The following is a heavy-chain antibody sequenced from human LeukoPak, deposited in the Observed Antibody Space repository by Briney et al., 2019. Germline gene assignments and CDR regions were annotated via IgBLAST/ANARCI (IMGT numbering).Heavy chain of an antibody. CDR1: GGSISSGGYS. D-gene: IGHD3-22*01. J-gene: IGHJ4*02. CDR2: IYHSGST. Sequence: PSETLSLTCAVSGGSISSGGYSWSWIRQPPGKGLEWIGYIYHSGSTYYNPSLKSRVTISVDRSKNQFSLKLSSVTAADTAVYYCARSSGYYLSFDYWGQGTLVTVSS. V-gene: IGHV4-30-2*01. CDR3: ARSSGYYLSFDY.